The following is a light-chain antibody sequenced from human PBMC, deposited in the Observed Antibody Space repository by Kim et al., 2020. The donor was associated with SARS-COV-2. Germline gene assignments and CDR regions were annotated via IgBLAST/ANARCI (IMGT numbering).Light chain of an antibody. CDR2: GAT. CDR3: QEDNKRPIT. J-gene: IGKJ4*01. V-gene: IGKV3-15*01. CDR1: QSVSRI. Sequence: VAPGESGPLPGRGSQSVSRIVAWDQQKPGPAPRLLIYGATTRATGIPSRFSGRGSGKEFTPTISRLQAEDFAVYYRQEDNKRPITFGGGTQVEIK.